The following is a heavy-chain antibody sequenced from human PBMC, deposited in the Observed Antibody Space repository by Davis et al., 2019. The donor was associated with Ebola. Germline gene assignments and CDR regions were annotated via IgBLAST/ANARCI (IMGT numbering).Heavy chain of an antibody. Sequence: SETLSLTCAVYGGSFSGYYWSWIRQPPGKGLEWIGEINHSGSTNYNPSLKSRVTISVDTSKNQFSLKLSSVTAADTAVYYCVKHGDFWSGDYYYYYGMDVWGQGTTVTVSS. D-gene: IGHD3-3*01. V-gene: IGHV4-34*01. CDR3: VKHGDFWSGDYYYYYGMDV. CDR2: INHSGST. J-gene: IGHJ6*02. CDR1: GGSFSGYY.